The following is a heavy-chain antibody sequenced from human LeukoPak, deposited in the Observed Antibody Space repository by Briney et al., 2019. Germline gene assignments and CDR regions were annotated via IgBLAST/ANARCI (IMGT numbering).Heavy chain of an antibody. CDR2: IYYSGST. CDR1: GGSISSYY. V-gene: IGHV4-59*08. D-gene: IGHD3-3*02. CDR3: ARHYSDFWSGYYRADYYYYGMDV. J-gene: IGHJ6*02. Sequence: SETLSLTCTVSGGSISSYYWSWIRQPLGKGLEWIGYIYYSGSTNYNPSLKSRVTISVDTSKNQVSLKLSSVTAADTAVYYCARHYSDFWSGYYRADYYYYGMDVWGQGTTVTVSS.